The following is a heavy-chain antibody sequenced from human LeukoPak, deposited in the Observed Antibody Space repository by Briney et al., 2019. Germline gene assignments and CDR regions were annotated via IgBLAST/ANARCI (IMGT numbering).Heavy chain of an antibody. Sequence: GGSLRLSCAASGFTFSSYSMNWVRQAPGKGLEWVSYISSSSSTIYYADSVKGRFTISRDNSKNTLYLQMNSLRAEDTAVYYCAKDRGDGYIFDYWGQGTLVTVSS. CDR1: GFTFSSYS. CDR3: AKDRGDGYIFDY. D-gene: IGHD5-24*01. CDR2: ISSSSSTI. J-gene: IGHJ4*02. V-gene: IGHV3-48*01.